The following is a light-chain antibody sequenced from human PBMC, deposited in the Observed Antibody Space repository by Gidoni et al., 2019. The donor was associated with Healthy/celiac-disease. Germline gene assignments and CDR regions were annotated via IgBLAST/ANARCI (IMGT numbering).Light chain of an antibody. CDR1: QSVSSY. Sequence: EILLTHSPSTLSLSPGERATLSCRASQSVSSYLAWYQQKPGQATRLLIYDASNRATGIPARFSGSGSGTDFTLTISSLEPEDFAVYYCQQRSNWPPLTFGGGTKVEIK. CDR3: QQRSNWPPLT. J-gene: IGKJ4*01. V-gene: IGKV3-11*01. CDR2: DAS.